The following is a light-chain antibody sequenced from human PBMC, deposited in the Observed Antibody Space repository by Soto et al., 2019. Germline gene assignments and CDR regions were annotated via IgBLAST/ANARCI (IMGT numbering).Light chain of an antibody. J-gene: IGKJ1*01. Sequence: DIQMTQSPSSLSASLGDRVTITCRASQSISSYLNWYQQRPGKAPNLLIYDATRLHSGVPPRFSGSGYGTDFTLTITSLQLEDFATYYCQQSDVSPRTFGQGAKVDI. V-gene: IGKV1-39*01. CDR3: QQSDVSPRT. CDR1: QSISSY. CDR2: DAT.